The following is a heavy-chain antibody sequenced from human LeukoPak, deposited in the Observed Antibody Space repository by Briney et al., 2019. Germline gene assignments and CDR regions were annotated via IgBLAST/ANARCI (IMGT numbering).Heavy chain of an antibody. D-gene: IGHD3-3*01. J-gene: IGHJ6*02. Sequence: SGPTLVNPTQTLTLTCAFSGFSLSSSGVGVAWIRQPPGKALEWLALIYGNDDKRYKLSLKSRLTITKDTSKNQVALTMTNLDPVDTATYYCARDDPGYYGMDVWGQGTTVTVSS. CDR1: GFSLSSSGVG. CDR3: ARDDPGYYGMDV. V-gene: IGHV2-5*01. CDR2: IYGNDDK.